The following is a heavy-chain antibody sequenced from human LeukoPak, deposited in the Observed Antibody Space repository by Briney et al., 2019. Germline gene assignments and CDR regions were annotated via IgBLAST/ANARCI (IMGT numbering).Heavy chain of an antibody. CDR1: GGYISGYY. CDR2: IYTSGST. J-gene: IGHJ4*02. V-gene: IGHV4-4*07. D-gene: IGHD2/OR15-2a*01. CDR3: ARGLSFDS. Sequence: NTSETLSLTCTVSGGYISGYYWSWIRQPAGKGLEWIGRIYTSGSTNYNPSLQSRVTIPVDKSRNLFSLKLNSVTAADTAVYFCARGLSFDSWGQGTLVTVSS.